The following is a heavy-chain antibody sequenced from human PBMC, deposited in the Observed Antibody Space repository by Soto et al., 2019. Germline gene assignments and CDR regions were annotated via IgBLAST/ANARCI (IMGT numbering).Heavy chain of an antibody. V-gene: IGHV3-48*01. CDR2: ISSSSSTI. J-gene: IGHJ4*02. D-gene: IGHD6-13*01. Sequence: EVQLVESGGGLVQPGGSLRLSCAASGFTFSSYSMNWVRQAPGKGLEWVSYISSSSSTIYYADSVKGRFTISRDNAKNSLYLQMNSLRADDTAVYYCARDGPAAGSTFDYLVQGTLVTVSS. CDR1: GFTFSSYS. CDR3: ARDGPAAGSTFDY.